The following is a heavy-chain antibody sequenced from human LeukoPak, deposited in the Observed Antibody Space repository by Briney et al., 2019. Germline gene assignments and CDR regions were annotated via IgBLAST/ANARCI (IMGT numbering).Heavy chain of an antibody. CDR1: GFTFSKYW. V-gene: IGHV3-74*01. Sequence: GGALRLSCAASGFTFSKYWMLWVRPAPGKGLESVSRINTDGTVTTYADSVKGRFTVSRDNADNTMFLQMNSVRDEDTAVYYCATKQWLAPPPDSWGQGTPVTVSS. CDR3: ATKQWLAPPPDS. J-gene: IGHJ4*02. D-gene: IGHD6-19*01. CDR2: INTDGTVT.